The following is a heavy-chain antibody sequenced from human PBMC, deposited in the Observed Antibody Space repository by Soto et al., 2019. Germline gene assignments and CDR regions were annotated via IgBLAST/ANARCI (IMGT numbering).Heavy chain of an antibody. CDR3: EKNKCGSYIVGANDY. CDR1: GFTFSSYA. CDR2: ISGSGGST. Sequence: EVQLLESGGGLVQPGGSLRLSCAASGFTFSSYAMSWVRQAPGKGLEWVSAISGSGGSTYYADSVKGRFTISRDNSKNTLYLQMNSLRAEDTAVYYCEKNKCGSYIVGANDYWGQGTLVTVSS. J-gene: IGHJ4*02. V-gene: IGHV3-23*01. D-gene: IGHD1-26*01.